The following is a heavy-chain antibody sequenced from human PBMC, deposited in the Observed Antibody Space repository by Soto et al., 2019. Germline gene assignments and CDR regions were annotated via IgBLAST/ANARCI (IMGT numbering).Heavy chain of an antibody. J-gene: IGHJ5*02. Sequence: QVQLVQSGAEVKTPGASVKVSCRASGYSFRTHGISWVRQAPGQGLEWMGWISTYDDKTNFPQKFQGRITMTTDTSTSTAYMELRSLRSDDTAVYFCARDLGYCNSSGCFRNWFDPWGQGTLVTFSS. D-gene: IGHD2-15*01. CDR1: GYSFRTHG. V-gene: IGHV1-18*01. CDR2: ISTYDDKT. CDR3: ARDLGYCNSSGCFRNWFDP.